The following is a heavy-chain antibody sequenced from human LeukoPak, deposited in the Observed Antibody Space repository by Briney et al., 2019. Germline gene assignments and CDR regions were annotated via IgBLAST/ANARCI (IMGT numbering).Heavy chain of an antibody. J-gene: IGHJ4*02. Sequence: SETLSLTCTVSGGSISSSLYHWGWIRQPPGKGLEWIGSIYYSGNTYYNPSLKSRLTISVDTSKNQFSLKLSSVTAADTAVYYCARDSLGAGTVGATSGYWGQGTLVTVSS. CDR2: IYYSGNT. CDR3: ARDSLGAGTVGATSGY. V-gene: IGHV4-39*02. D-gene: IGHD1-26*01. CDR1: GGSISSSLYH.